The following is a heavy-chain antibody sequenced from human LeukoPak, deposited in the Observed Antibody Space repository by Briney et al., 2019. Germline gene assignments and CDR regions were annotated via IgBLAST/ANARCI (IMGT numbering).Heavy chain of an antibody. D-gene: IGHD3-22*01. CDR1: GFTFSSYA. CDR2: LSGNGATT. J-gene: IGHJ3*02. Sequence: GGSLRLSCAASGFTFSSYAMNWVRQAPGKGLEWVSFLSGNGATTYYADSVKGRFTISRDNSKNTLDLQMYSLRAEDAAVYFCAKEYYYDSSGDAFHIWGQGTMVTVSS. V-gene: IGHV3-23*01. CDR3: AKEYYYDSSGDAFHI.